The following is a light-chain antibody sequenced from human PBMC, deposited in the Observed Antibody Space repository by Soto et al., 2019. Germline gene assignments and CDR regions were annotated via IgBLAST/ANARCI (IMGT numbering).Light chain of an antibody. V-gene: IGKV3-11*01. CDR1: QSVSSY. CDR3: QQRSNWPQVT. J-gene: IGKJ5*01. Sequence: EIVLTQSPATLSLSPGERATLSCRASQSVSSYLAWYQQKPGQAPRLLIYDASNRATGIPARFSGSGSGTDFTLTISSLEPEDFAVYYCQQRSNWPQVTFGQGTLLEIK. CDR2: DAS.